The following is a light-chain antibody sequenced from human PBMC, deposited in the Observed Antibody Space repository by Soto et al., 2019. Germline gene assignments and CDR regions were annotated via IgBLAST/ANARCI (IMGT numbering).Light chain of an antibody. V-gene: IGLV2-14*01. CDR2: GVR. CDR1: GNDIGAYDY. J-gene: IGLJ1*01. CDR3: SSFPPNRFYV. Sequence: QSALTQPTSVSGSPGQSITIYCTGSGNDIGAYDYVSWYQQHPGKAPRLLIHGVRNRPPGISSRFSASKYGLTASLTISGLRAEDEADYSCSSFPPNRFYVFGPGPKLTVL.